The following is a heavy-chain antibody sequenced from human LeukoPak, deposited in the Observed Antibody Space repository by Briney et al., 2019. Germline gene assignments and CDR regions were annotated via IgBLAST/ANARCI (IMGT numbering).Heavy chain of an antibody. V-gene: IGHV1-18*01. CDR2: ISAYNGNT. CDR3: ARGDLGEYLDY. CDR1: GYTFINYG. J-gene: IGHJ4*02. Sequence: GASVKVSCKASGYTFINYGINWVRQAPGHGLEWMGWISAYNGNTNYAQKLQGRVTMTTDTSTSTAYMELRSPRSDDTAVYYCARGDLGEYLDYWGQGTLVIVSS.